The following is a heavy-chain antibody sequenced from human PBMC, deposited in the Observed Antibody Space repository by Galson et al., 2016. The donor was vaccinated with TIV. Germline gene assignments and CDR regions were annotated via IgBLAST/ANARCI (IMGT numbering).Heavy chain of an antibody. J-gene: IGHJ6*02. CDR3: AKEPGPNPSYYYGVDV. CDR1: GVTFSSYA. V-gene: IGHV3-23*01. D-gene: IGHD1-14*01. CDR2: ISGSGGNT. Sequence: SLRLSCAASGVTFSSYAMSWVRQAPGKGLEWVSSISGSGGNTYYANSVKGRFTISRDNSKNTLYLQINSLRAEDTAIYYCAKEPGPNPSYYYGVDVWGQGTTVVVSS.